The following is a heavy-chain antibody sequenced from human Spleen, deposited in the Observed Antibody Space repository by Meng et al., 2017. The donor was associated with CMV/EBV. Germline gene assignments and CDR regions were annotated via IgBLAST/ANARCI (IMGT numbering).Heavy chain of an antibody. CDR2: IYYSGST. J-gene: IGHJ4*02. CDR1: GSISSGDYY. V-gene: IGHV4-30-4*08. CDR3: ARGDSSSSWYPYYFDY. D-gene: IGHD6-13*01. Sequence: GSISSGDYYWSSIRQPPGKGLEWIGYIYYSGSTYYNPSLKSRVTISVDTSKNQFSLKLSSVTAADTAVYYCARGDSSSSWYPYYFDYWGQGTLVTVSS.